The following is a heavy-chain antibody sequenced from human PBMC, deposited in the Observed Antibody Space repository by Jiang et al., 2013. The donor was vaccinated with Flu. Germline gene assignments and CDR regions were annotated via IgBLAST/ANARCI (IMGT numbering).Heavy chain of an antibody. CDR3: ARDYEGWGGDFRQYGMDV. CDR1: GGTFSSYA. CDR2: IIPILGIA. V-gene: IGHV1-69*04. Sequence: GAEVKKPGSSVKVSCKASGGTFSSYAISWVRQAPGQGLEWMGRIIPILGIANYAQKFQGRVTITADKSTSTAYMELSSLRSEDTAVYYCARDYEGWGGDFRQYGMDVWGKGTTVTVSS. D-gene: IGHD2-21*02. J-gene: IGHJ6*04.